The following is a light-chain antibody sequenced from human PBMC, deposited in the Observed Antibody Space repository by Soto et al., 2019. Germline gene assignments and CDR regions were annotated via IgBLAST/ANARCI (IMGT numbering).Light chain of an antibody. CDR1: QSISSW. V-gene: IGKV1-5*03. CDR2: KAS. CDR3: LQYNSFSRT. Sequence: DIQMTQSPSTLSASVGDRVTITCRASQSISSWLAWYQQKAGKAPKLLIYKASRLESGVPSRFSGSGSGTDFTLTSSRLPPDDVATYYCLQYNSFSRTFGQGTKLEIK. J-gene: IGKJ1*01.